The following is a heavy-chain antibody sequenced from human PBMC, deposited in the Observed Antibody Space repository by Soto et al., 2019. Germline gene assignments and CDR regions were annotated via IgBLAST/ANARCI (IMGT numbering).Heavy chain of an antibody. CDR3: ARGDYGTGGYPFPYFNY. D-gene: IGHD2-8*02. CDR1: GYSFTGYY. Sequence: HEHLVQSGAEVKRPGASLKVSCKASGYSFTGYYIHWVRQAPGQGLEWMGWINPDSGATNYAQNFPGRVTLPSDTSISTASMDLTSLTSDDTAVYYCARGDYGTGGYPFPYFNYWGQGTLVIVSS. V-gene: IGHV1-2*02. CDR2: INPDSGAT. J-gene: IGHJ4*02.